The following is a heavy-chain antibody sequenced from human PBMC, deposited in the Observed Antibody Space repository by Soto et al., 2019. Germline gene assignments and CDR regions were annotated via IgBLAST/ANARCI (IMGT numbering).Heavy chain of an antibody. CDR2: IYYSGST. V-gene: IGHV4-39*01. CDR3: ARRGSSSWYGY. D-gene: IGHD6-13*01. J-gene: IGHJ4*02. CDR1: GYSISSSHYY. Sequence: SETLSLTCTVSGYSISSSHYYWGWIRQPPGKGLEWIGSIYYSGSTYYNPSLKSRVAIFVDTSSNQFSLKLSSLTAADTAVYYCARRGSSSWYGYWGQGTLVTVSS.